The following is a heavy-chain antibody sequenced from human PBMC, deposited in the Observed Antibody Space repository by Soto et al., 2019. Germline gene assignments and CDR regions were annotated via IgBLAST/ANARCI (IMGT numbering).Heavy chain of an antibody. Sequence: SVKVSCKASGGTFSSYAISWVRQAPGQRLEWMGGIIPIFGTANYAQKFQGRVTITADESTSTAYMELSSLRSEDTAVYYCATDPSIVVVPAANYYYYGMDVWGQGTTVTVSS. CDR1: GGTFSSYA. J-gene: IGHJ6*02. CDR2: IIPIFGTA. D-gene: IGHD2-2*01. CDR3: ATDPSIVVVPAANYYYYGMDV. V-gene: IGHV1-69*13.